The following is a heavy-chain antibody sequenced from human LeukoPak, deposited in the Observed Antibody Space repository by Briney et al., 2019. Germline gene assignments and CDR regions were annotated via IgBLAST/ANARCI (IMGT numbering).Heavy chain of an antibody. J-gene: IGHJ4*01. Sequence: PGRSLRLSCAASGFTFSNYPMSWVRQAPGKGLVWLSTISGSGTGTYYADSVKGRFTIPRDNSKNALYLQMNSLRAEDTAAYYCAKGHRLCSSGNCNSQVDYWGHGTLVIVPS. D-gene: IGHD2-15*01. CDR3: AKGHRLCSSGNCNSQVDY. CDR2: ISGSGTGT. V-gene: IGHV3-23*01. CDR1: GFTFSNYP.